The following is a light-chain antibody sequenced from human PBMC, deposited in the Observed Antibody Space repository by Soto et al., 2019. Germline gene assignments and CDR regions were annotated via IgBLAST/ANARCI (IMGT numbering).Light chain of an antibody. CDR2: EVS. Sequence: QSALTQPPSASGSPGQSVTIPCAGPSSDVGGYNYVSWYQQYPGKVPKLMIYEVSERPSGVPDRFSGSKSGNTAFLTVSGLQAEDEADYYCLSYADTAYVFGTGTKLTVL. V-gene: IGLV2-8*01. CDR3: LSYADTAYV. CDR1: SSDVGGYNY. J-gene: IGLJ1*01.